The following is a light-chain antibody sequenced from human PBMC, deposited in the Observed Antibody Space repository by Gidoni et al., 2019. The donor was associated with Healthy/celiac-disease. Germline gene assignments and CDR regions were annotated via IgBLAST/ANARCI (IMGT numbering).Light chain of an antibody. CDR1: QSSSSY. V-gene: IGKV1-39*01. J-gene: IGKJ3*01. Sequence: DIQMTQSPSSLSADVGDRVTITCRARQSSSSYLNRYPQKPGKAPKLLIYAASSLQSGVPSRFSGSGSGTDFTLTISRLQPEDFATYYCQQSRRFTFGPGTKVDIK. CDR2: AAS. CDR3: QQSRRFT.